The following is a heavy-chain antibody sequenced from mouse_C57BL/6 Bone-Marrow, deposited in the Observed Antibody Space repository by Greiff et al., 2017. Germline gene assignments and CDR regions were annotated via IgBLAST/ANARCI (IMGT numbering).Heavy chain of an antibody. J-gene: IGHJ1*03. CDR1: GYTFTSYT. Sequence: QVQLQQSGAELARPGASVKMSCKASGYTFTSYTMHWVQQRPGQGLEWIGYINPSSGYTKYNQKFKDKSTLTADKSSSTAYMQLSSLTSEDSAVYYCATGYDWYLDVWGTGTTVTVSS. CDR3: ATGYDWYLDV. V-gene: IGHV1-4*01. CDR2: INPSSGYT. D-gene: IGHD1-2*01.